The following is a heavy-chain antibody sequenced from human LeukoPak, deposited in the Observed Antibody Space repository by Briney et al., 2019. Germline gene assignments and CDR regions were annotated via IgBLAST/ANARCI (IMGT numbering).Heavy chain of an antibody. D-gene: IGHD3-16*01. Sequence: SETLSLTCSVSGGSISIYYWNCLRQPPGKGLEWIGYNYNSGSTHYNPSLKRRVTISADTSKNQFSLKLTSVSAADTAVYYCARDRELGCWGQGILVTVS. J-gene: IGHJ1*01. V-gene: IGHV4-59*01. CDR2: NYNSGST. CDR3: ARDRELGC. CDR1: GGSISIYY.